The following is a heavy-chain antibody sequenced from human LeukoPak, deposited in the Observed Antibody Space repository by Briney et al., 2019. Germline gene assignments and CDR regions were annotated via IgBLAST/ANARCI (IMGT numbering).Heavy chain of an antibody. CDR1: GFTFSVYY. J-gene: IGHJ4*02. CDR3: ARTSDYVWGSYHYYFDY. Sequence: GGSLRLSCAASGFTFSVYYMSWIRQAPGKGLEWVSYISSSGSTLYYADSVKGRFTISRDNAKNSLYLQMNSLRAEDTAVYYCARTSDYVWGSYHYYFDYWGQGTLVTVSS. V-gene: IGHV3-11*04. CDR2: ISSSGSTL. D-gene: IGHD3-16*02.